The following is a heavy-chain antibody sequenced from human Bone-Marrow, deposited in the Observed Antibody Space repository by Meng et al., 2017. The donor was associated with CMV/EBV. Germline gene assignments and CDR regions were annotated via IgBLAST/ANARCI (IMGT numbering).Heavy chain of an antibody. D-gene: IGHD3-3*01. Sequence: SETLSLTCTVSGYSISSGYYWGWIRQPPEKGLEWIGSIYHSGGTYYNPSLKSRVTISVDTSENKFSLKLSSVTAADTAVYYCSRDISDFWSGYIYYYYGMDVWGQGPTVTFCS. CDR3: SRDISDFWSGYIYYYYGMDV. CDR2: IYHSGGT. V-gene: IGHV4-38-2*02. CDR1: GYSISSGYY. J-gene: IGHJ6*01.